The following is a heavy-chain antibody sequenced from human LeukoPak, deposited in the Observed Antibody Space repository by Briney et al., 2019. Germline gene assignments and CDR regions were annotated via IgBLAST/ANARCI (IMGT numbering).Heavy chain of an antibody. CDR2: RHYRKST. CDR3: ARDPSGYFNY. D-gene: IGHD3-22*01. V-gene: IGHV4-61*10. CDR1: GASVSSGKYY. J-gene: IGHJ4*02. Sequence: SESLSLTWTVSGASVSSGKYYWSWLRRPAGKGGEWMGYRHYRKSTNYTPSLKSRVTISVHAPKNQFSLNLSSVTAADAGVYHCARDPSGYFNYWGQGTLATVSS.